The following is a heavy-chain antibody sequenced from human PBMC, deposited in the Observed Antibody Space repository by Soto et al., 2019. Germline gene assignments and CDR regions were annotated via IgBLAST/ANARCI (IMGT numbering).Heavy chain of an antibody. J-gene: IGHJ6*02. CDR1: GLTFSSYG. CDR2: ISYDGSNK. V-gene: IGHV3-30*18. Sequence: QVQLVESGGGVVQPGRSLRLSCAASGLTFSSYGIHWVRQAPGKGLEWVEVISYDGSNKENADTVKGRFTISRDNSKDTLDLQMNSQRAEDTAVYYCAKDRGNWNNHYGMDVWGQGTTVTVSS. D-gene: IGHD1-1*01. CDR3: AKDRGNWNNHYGMDV.